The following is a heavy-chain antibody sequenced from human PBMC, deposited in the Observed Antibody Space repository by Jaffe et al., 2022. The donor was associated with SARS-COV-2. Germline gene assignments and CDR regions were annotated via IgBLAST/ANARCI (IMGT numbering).Heavy chain of an antibody. CDR2: ISTSGGNT. Sequence: EVQLLESGGGLVQPGGSLRLSCAASGFTFSTYAMSWVRQAPGRGLEWVSSISTSGGNTYYADSVKGRFTISRDNSKNTLYLQINSLRAEDTAVYYCARDSSGWGYWGQGTLVTVSS. D-gene: IGHD6-19*01. CDR1: GFTFSTYA. V-gene: IGHV3-23*01. CDR3: ARDSSGWGY. J-gene: IGHJ4*02.